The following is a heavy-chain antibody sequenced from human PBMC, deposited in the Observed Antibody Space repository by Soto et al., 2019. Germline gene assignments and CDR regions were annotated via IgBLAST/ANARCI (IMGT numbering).Heavy chain of an antibody. CDR2: IYWDDSK. CDR1: GFSLTTDRVG. Sequence: QITLKESGPTLVKPTQTLTLTYTFSGFSLTTDRVGVGWIRQPPGEALEWLAVIYWDDSKTYRPSLESRLTLTKDTSKNQVALTMTNTDSLDTATYYCAHAYGGRSLYWGQGTLVTVSS. CDR3: AHAYGGRSLY. V-gene: IGHV2-5*02. J-gene: IGHJ4*02. D-gene: IGHD1-26*01.